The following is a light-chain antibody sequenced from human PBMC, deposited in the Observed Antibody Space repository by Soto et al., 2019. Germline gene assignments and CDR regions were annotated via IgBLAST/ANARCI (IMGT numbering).Light chain of an antibody. CDR1: QSISSN. V-gene: IGKV3-11*01. CDR3: QQRSSWPPVT. J-gene: IGKJ5*01. Sequence: ERVLTQSPATLSLFPGERATLSCRASQSISSNLAWYQQKPGQAPRLLIYDASNRATGIPARFSGSGSGTDFTLAISSLEPEDFAVYYCQQRSSWPPVTFSQGTRLEIK. CDR2: DAS.